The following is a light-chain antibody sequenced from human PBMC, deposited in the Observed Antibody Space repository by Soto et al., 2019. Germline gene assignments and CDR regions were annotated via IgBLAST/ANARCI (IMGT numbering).Light chain of an antibody. V-gene: IGKV3-20*01. CDR3: QHYDTSPPLT. J-gene: IGKJ4*01. CDR2: AAS. Sequence: EMVLTQSPGTLSLCPGDRATLSCRASQSVRSNFIAWYQQKPGQAPRLLIYAASSRATGIPDRFSGSGSGTDFTLTISRLEPEDFAGYYCQHYDTSPPLTFGGGTRVEIK. CDR1: QSVRSNF.